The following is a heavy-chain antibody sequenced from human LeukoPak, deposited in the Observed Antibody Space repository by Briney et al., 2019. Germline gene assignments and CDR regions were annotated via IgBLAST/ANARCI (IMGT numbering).Heavy chain of an antibody. D-gene: IGHD6-6*01. CDR2: IYTSGST. V-gene: IGHV4-4*07. Sequence: SETLSPTCTVSGGSISSYYWSWIRQPAGKGLEWVGRIYTSGSTNYNPSLKSRVTMSVDTSKNQFSLKLSSVTAADTAVYYCARSSIAEPGYYYYMDVWGKGTTVTVSS. CDR3: ARSSIAEPGYYYYMDV. CDR1: GGSISSYY. J-gene: IGHJ6*03.